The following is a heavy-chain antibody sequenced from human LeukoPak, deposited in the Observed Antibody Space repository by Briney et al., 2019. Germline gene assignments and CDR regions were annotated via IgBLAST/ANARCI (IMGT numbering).Heavy chain of an antibody. V-gene: IGHV3-23*01. J-gene: IGHJ4*02. CDR1: GFTFSSYA. CDR2: ISGSGGST. CDR3: AKHAVQYSTTPPLGY. D-gene: IGHD6-6*01. Sequence: GGSLRLSCAASGFTFSSYAMGWVRQAPGKGLEWVSTISGSGGSTYYADSVKGRFTISRDNSKNTLYLQMNSLRAEDTAVYYCAKHAVQYSTTPPLGYWGQGTLVTVSS.